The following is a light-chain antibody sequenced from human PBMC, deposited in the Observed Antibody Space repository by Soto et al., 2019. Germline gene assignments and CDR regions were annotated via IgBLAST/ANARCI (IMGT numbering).Light chain of an antibody. V-gene: IGKV3-20*01. Sequence: ENVLTQSPGPLSLSPGERETLSCRARQSVSSSYLAWYQQKPGQAPRPLIYGASSRAIGIPDRFSGSGSGTDFTLTISRLEPEDFAVYYCQQYGSSPWTFGQGTKVDIK. CDR3: QQYGSSPWT. CDR1: QSVSSSY. CDR2: GAS. J-gene: IGKJ1*01.